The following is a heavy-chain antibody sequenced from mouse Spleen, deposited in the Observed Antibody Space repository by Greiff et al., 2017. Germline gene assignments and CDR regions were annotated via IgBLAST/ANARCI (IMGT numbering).Heavy chain of an antibody. Sequence: QVQLQQSGAELAKPGASVKMSCKASGYTFTSYWMHWVKQRPGQGLEWIGYINPSTGYTEYNQKFKDKATLTADKSSSTAYMQLSSLTSEDSAVYDCARGGNYYFDVWGAGTTVTVSS. CDR2: INPSTGYT. CDR3: ARGGNYYFDV. CDR1: GYTFTSYW. J-gene: IGHJ1*01. V-gene: IGHV1-7*01. D-gene: IGHD2-1*01.